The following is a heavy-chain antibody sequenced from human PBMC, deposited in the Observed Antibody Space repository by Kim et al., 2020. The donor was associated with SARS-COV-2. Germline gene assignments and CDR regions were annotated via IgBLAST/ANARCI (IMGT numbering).Heavy chain of an antibody. CDR2: ISSSSSYI. CDR3: ARALPVSPVLRFLEWQDPYYCYGMDV. Sequence: GGSLRLSCAASGFTFSSYSMNWVRQAPGKGLEWVSSISSSSSYIYYADSVKGRFTISRDNAKNSLYLQMNSLRAEDTAVYYCARALPVSPVLRFLEWQDPYYCYGMDVWGQGTTVTVSS. D-gene: IGHD3-3*01. CDR1: GFTFSSYS. V-gene: IGHV3-21*01. J-gene: IGHJ6*02.